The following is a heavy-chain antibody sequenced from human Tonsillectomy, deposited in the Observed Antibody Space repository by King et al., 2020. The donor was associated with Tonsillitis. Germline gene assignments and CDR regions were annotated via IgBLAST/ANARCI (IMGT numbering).Heavy chain of an antibody. J-gene: IGHJ6*01. Sequence: VQLVESGGGLVQPGGSLRLSCAASGFTVSSNYMSWVRQAPGKGLEWVSVIYSGGSTYYADSVKGRFNISRDNSKNTLYLQMNRLRVEDTSVYYCARVETGYYCYGMDVWVQGTTVTVSS. CDR1: GFTVSSNY. V-gene: IGHV3-66*01. D-gene: IGHD5/OR15-5a*01. CDR3: ARVETGYYCYGMDV. CDR2: IYSGGST.